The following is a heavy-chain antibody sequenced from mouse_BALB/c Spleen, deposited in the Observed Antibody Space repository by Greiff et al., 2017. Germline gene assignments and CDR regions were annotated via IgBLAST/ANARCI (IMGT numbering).Heavy chain of an antibody. CDR3: TGGYDEAY. V-gene: IGHV1S127*01. J-gene: IGHJ3*01. CDR2: IDPSDSYT. CDR1: GYTFTSYW. D-gene: IGHD2-2*01. Sequence: VQLQQPGAELVKPGASVKMSCKASGYTFTSYWMHWVKQRPGQGLEWIGVIDPSDSYTSYNQKFKGKATLTVDTSSSTAYMQLSSLTSEDSAVYYCTGGYDEAYWGQGTLVTVSA.